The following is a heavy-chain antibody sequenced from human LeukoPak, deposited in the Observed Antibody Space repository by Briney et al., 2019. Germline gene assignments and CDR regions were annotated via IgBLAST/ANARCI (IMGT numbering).Heavy chain of an antibody. Sequence: ASVKVSCKASGYTFTSYDINWVRQATGQGLEWMGWMNPNSGNTGYAQKFQGRVTMTRNTSISTAYMELSSLRSEDTAVYYCAGGSSSSVYYYYMDVWGEGTTVTVSS. CDR1: GYTFTSYD. D-gene: IGHD6-6*01. CDR3: AGGSSSSVYYYYMDV. CDR2: MNPNSGNT. J-gene: IGHJ6*03. V-gene: IGHV1-8*01.